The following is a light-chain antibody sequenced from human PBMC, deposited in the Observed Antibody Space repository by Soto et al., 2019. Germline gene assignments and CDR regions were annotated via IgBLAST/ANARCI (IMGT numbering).Light chain of an antibody. Sequence: DIQMTQSPSSLSASVGDRVTITCRASQGISNYLAWYQQKPGEVPKLLIYAASTLQSGVPSRFSGSGSGTDFTLTISSLQHEDVATYYCQKYNNAPRAFGQGTRVDIK. CDR1: QGISNY. CDR2: AAS. J-gene: IGKJ1*01. CDR3: QKYNNAPRA. V-gene: IGKV1-27*01.